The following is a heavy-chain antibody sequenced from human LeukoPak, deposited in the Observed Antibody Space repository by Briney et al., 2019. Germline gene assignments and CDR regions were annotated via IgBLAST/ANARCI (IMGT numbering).Heavy chain of an antibody. Sequence: GGSLRLSCVVSGLTFSNYAMTWVRQAPGRGLEWVSSIGGSGGTNYADSVRGRFTISRENSRNTLYLQMNSLRAGDTAVYYCSRDPNGDYVGAFEFQRWGQGTLVTVSS. CDR1: GLTFSNYA. CDR3: SRDPNGDYVGAFEFQR. D-gene: IGHD4-17*01. J-gene: IGHJ1*01. CDR2: IGGSGGT. V-gene: IGHV3-23*01.